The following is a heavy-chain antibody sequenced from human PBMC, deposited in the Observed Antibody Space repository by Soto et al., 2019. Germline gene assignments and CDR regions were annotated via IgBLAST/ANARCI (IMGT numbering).Heavy chain of an antibody. CDR3: VKDRMAYNSVWDPFDI. CDR1: GFTFYSYA. D-gene: IGHD1-20*01. V-gene: IGHV3-23*01. J-gene: IGHJ3*02. CDR2: IGSVGGDT. Sequence: PGGSLRLSCAASGFTFYSYAMSWGRQAPGKGLEWVSTIGSVGGDTYYADSVKGRFTISRDDSKNTLLLQMNSLRAEDTAVYYCVKDRMAYNSVWDPFDIWGQGTMVTVSS.